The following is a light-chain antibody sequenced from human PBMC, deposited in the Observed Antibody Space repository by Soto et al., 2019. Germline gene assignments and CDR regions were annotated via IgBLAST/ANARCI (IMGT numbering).Light chain of an antibody. J-gene: IGKJ4*01. CDR1: QGISTY. V-gene: IGKV1-9*01. CDR3: QQLNGYVALT. CDR2: DAS. Sequence: DLQLTQSPSFLYASVGERVTITCRASQGISTYLAWYQQSPGKAPKLLIYDASTLQSGVPSRFSGSRSGTEFTLTISSLQPEDFATYYCQQLNGYVALTFGGGTKVEIK.